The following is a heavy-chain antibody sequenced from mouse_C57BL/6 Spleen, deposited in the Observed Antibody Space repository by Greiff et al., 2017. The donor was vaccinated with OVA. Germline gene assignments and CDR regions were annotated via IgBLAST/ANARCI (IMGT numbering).Heavy chain of an antibody. CDR3: AREKMDY. CDR1: GYAFSSSW. J-gene: IGHJ4*01. V-gene: IGHV1-82*01. Sequence: VQLQQSGPELVKPGASVKISCKASGYAFSSSWMNWVKQRPGKGLEWIGRIYPGDGDTNYNGKFKGKATLTAVKSSSKAYMQLSSQTSEDSAVYCCAREKMDYWGQGTTVTVSS. CDR2: IYPGDGDT.